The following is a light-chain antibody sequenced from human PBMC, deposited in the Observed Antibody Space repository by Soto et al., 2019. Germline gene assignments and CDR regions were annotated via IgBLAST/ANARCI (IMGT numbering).Light chain of an antibody. J-gene: IGLJ1*01. CDR3: AAWDASLSAWV. V-gene: IGLV1-47*02. CDR2: YNN. CDR1: DSNIGSNS. Sequence: SVLTQPPSASGTAGQVVTISCSGGDSNIGSNSVYWYQHLPRMAPKLLIYYNNQRPSGVPDRFSGSRSGTSASLAIVGLRSEDEAVYYCAAWDASLSAWVFGNGTKAPS.